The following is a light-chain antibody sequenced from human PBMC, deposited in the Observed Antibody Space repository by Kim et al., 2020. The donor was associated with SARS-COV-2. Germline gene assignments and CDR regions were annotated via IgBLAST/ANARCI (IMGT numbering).Light chain of an antibody. V-gene: IGKV1D-8*01. Sequence: VIWMTQSPSLLSASTGDRVTINCRVSQGISTYLAWYQQKPGKAPALLIYGASTLKGGVPSRFSGSRSGTDYTLTISCLQSEDFATYYCQQYYTFPFTFGQGTKLEI. CDR2: GAS. CDR3: QQYYTFPFT. J-gene: IGKJ2*01. CDR1: QGISTY.